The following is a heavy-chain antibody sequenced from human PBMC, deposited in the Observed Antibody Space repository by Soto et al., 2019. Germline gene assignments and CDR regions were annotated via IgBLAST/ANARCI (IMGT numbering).Heavy chain of an antibody. Sequence: SETLSLTCTVSGGSISSSSYYWGWIRQPPGKGLEWIGSIYYSGSTYYNPSLKSRVTISVDTSKNQFSLKLSSVTAADTAVYYCARHVLEGQGSGSYYNPVTYYYYYMDVWGKGTTVTVSS. CDR1: GGSISSSSYY. D-gene: IGHD3-10*01. CDR2: IYYSGST. CDR3: ARHVLEGQGSGSYYNPVTYYYYYMDV. J-gene: IGHJ6*03. V-gene: IGHV4-39*01.